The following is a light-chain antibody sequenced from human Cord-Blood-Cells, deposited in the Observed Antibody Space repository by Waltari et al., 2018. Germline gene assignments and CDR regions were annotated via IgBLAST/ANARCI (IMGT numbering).Light chain of an antibody. V-gene: IGKV3-11*01. CDR3: QQRSNWPT. J-gene: IGKJ4*01. Sequence: ELVLTQSPATLSLSPGERATLSCRASQSVSSYLAWYQQKPGQAPRLLIYDASNRATGIPARFSGSGSGTDFNLTISSLEPEDFAVYYCQQRSNWPTFGGGTKVEIK. CDR1: QSVSSY. CDR2: DAS.